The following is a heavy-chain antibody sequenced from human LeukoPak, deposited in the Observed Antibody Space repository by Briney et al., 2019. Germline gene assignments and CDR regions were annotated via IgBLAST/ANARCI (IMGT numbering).Heavy chain of an antibody. CDR1: GGTFSSYA. Sequence: ASVKVSCKASGGTFSSYAISWVRQAPGQGLEWMGGIIPIFGTANYAQKFQGRVTITADKSTSTDYMELSSLRSEDTVVYYCARAPSTPDIVVVPWFDPWGQGTLVTVSS. CDR3: ARAPSTPDIVVVPWFDP. V-gene: IGHV1-69*06. CDR2: IIPIFGTA. J-gene: IGHJ5*02. D-gene: IGHD2-2*01.